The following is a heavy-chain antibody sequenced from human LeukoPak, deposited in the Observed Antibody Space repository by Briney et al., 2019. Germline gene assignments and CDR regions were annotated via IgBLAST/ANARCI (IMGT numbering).Heavy chain of an antibody. D-gene: IGHD3-10*01. Sequence: ASVKVSCKASGYTFTTGYIHWVRQAPGQGLEWMGIINPSGGSTTYAQKFQGRVIMTGDTSTSTVYMELRSLRSEDTAVYYCARARGSGSYYGHDYYYYYYMDVWGQGTTVTVSS. J-gene: IGHJ6*03. V-gene: IGHV1-46*01. CDR1: GYTFTTGY. CDR2: INPSGGST. CDR3: ARARGSGSYYGHDYYYYYYMDV.